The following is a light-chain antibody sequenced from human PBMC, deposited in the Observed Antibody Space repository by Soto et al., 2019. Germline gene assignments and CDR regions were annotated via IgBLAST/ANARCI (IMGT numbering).Light chain of an antibody. Sequence: DIQMTQSPSSLSASVGDRVTITCRASQSISSWVAWYQQKPGKAPNLLIYKASNLESGVPSRFSGSESGTEFTLTISSLQPDDFATYYCQQYQSNSQFGQGTKVDIK. V-gene: IGKV1-5*03. CDR1: QSISSW. CDR2: KAS. J-gene: IGKJ1*01. CDR3: QQYQSNSQ.